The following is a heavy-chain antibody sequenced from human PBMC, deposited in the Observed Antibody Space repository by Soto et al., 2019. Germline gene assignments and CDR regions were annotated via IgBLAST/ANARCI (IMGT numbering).Heavy chain of an antibody. J-gene: IGHJ5*02. CDR1: GFTFDDYA. CDR2: ISWNSGSI. CDR3: AKDARIAARPSWFDP. D-gene: IGHD6-6*01. V-gene: IGHV3-9*01. Sequence: LRLSCAASGFTFDDYAMHWVRQAPGEGLEWVSGISWNSGSIGYADSVKGRFTISRDNAKNSLYLQMNSLRAEDTALYYCAKDARIAARPSWFDPWGQGTLVTVSS.